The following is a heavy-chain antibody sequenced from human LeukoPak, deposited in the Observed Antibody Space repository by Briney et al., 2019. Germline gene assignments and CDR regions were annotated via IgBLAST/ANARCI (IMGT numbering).Heavy chain of an antibody. CDR1: GGSISSSSYH. J-gene: IGHJ3*02. CDR2: IYYGGST. V-gene: IGHV4-39*01. CDR3: ARLGDYYDSSGYFDAFDI. Sequence: SETLSLTCTVSGGSISSSSYHWGWMRQPPGKGLEWIGTIYYGGSTYYNPSLKSRVTISVDTSKKQFSLKLTSVTAADAAVYYCARLGDYYDSSGYFDAFDIWGQGTMVTVFS. D-gene: IGHD3-22*01.